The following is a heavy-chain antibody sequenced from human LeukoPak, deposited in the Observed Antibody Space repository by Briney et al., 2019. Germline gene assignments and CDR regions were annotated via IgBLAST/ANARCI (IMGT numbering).Heavy chain of an antibody. D-gene: IGHD2-8*01. Sequence: GGSLRLSCAASGFTFSSHWMSWVRQAPGKGLEWVANIKQDGSEKYYVDSVKGRFTISRDNAKNSLYLQMNSLRAEDTAVYYCARDLLPVLMVYAGAFDYWGQGTLVTVSS. CDR3: ARDLLPVLMVYAGAFDY. CDR1: GFTFSSHW. CDR2: IKQDGSEK. V-gene: IGHV3-7*01. J-gene: IGHJ4*02.